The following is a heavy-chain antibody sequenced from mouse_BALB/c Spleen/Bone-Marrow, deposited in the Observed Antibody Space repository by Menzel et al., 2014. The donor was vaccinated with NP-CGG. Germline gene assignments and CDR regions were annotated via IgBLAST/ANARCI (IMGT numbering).Heavy chain of an antibody. D-gene: IGHD2-2*01. J-gene: IGHJ4*01. V-gene: IGHV5-12-2*01. CDR1: GFTFSSYT. Sequence: LQQSGGGLVQPGGSLELSCAASGFTFSSYTMSWVRQAPEKRLEWVTYISNGGVSTYYADAVKGRFTISRDNAKNTLYLQMSSLKSEDTAMYYCTRDGYDVGGAMDYWGQGTSVTVSS. CDR3: TRDGYDVGGAMDY. CDR2: ISNGGVST.